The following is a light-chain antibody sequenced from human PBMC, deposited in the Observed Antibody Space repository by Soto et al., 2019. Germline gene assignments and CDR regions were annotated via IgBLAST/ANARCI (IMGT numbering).Light chain of an antibody. J-gene: IGLJ1*01. CDR1: GSDVGGYNY. Sequence: QSALTQPASVSGSPGQSITVSCTGTGSDVGGYNYVSWYQQHPGKAPKVIIYEVRNRPSGVSDRFSGSKSGNTASLTISGLQAEDEADYYCSSYTSSGTDVFGTGTKLTVL. V-gene: IGLV2-14*01. CDR3: SSYTSSGTDV. CDR2: EVR.